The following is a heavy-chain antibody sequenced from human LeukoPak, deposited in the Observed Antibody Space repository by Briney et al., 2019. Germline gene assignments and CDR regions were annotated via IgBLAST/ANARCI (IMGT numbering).Heavy chain of an antibody. D-gene: IGHD3-10*01. J-gene: IGHJ6*02. CDR3: ARAWFGELHGNFYYFYGLDA. Sequence: SETLSLTCAVSGWTFSGHYWSWIRQPPEKGLEWIGEINHSGSTMYNASLKRRVNISVDTYKNQFSLQLTSVTAAGTAVYHCARAWFGELHGNFYYFYGLDAWGQGTPVTVSS. CDR2: INHSGST. V-gene: IGHV4-34*01. CDR1: GWTFSGHY.